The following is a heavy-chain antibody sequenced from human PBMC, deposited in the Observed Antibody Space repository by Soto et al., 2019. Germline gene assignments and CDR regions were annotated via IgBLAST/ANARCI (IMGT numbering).Heavy chain of an antibody. Sequence: ASVKVSCKASGYTFTSYGISWVRQAPGQGLEWMGWISTYSGNTNYAQKLQGRVTMTTDTSTSTAYMDLRSLRSDDTAVYYCARKNDYGAFDYWGKGPLVTVPS. CDR1: GYTFTSYG. CDR3: ARKNDYGAFDY. V-gene: IGHV1-18*01. D-gene: IGHD4-17*01. CDR2: ISTYSGNT. J-gene: IGHJ4*02.